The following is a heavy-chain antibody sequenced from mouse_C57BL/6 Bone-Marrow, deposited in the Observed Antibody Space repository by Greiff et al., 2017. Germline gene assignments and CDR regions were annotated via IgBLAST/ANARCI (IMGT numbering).Heavy chain of an antibody. CDR2: IYPGNSDT. CDR3: TRSFDGYYTWFAY. CDR1: GYTFTSYW. D-gene: IGHD2-3*01. Sequence: VQLQQSGTVLARPGASVKMSCKTSGYTFTSYWMHWVKQRPGQGLEWIGAIYPGNSDTSYNQKFKGKAKLTAVTSASTAYMELSSLTNEDYAVYYCTRSFDGYYTWFAYWGQGTLVTVSA. V-gene: IGHV1-5*01. J-gene: IGHJ3*01.